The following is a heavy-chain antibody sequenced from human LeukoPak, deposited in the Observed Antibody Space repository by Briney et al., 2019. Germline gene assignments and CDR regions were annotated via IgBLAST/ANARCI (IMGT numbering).Heavy chain of an antibody. CDR2: ISWNSGSR. J-gene: IGHJ3*02. CDR1: GFTFDDYA. Sequence: GRSMRLACAAYGFTFDDYAMHWDRQAPGKGLEWVSGISWNSGSRGYADSVKGRFTISRDNAKNSLYLQMNSLRAEDMALYYCAKDAGIAAGWGAFDIWGQGTMVTVSS. V-gene: IGHV3-9*03. CDR3: AKDAGIAAGWGAFDI. D-gene: IGHD6-13*01.